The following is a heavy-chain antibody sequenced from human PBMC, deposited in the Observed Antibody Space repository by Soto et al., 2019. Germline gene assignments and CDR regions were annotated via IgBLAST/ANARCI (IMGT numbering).Heavy chain of an antibody. D-gene: IGHD1-26*01. J-gene: IGHJ4*02. CDR3: ARERQWEPLLY. CDR1: GYTFTNYG. CDR2: VSAYNRNT. Sequence: QVQLVQSGVEVKKPGASVRLSCKASGYTFTNYGFTWVRQAPGQGLEWMGWVSAYNRNTNYAQKFQDRVTMTTDTPTSTAYMELRSLRSDDTAVYYGARERQWEPLLYWGEGTLLTVSP. V-gene: IGHV1-18*04.